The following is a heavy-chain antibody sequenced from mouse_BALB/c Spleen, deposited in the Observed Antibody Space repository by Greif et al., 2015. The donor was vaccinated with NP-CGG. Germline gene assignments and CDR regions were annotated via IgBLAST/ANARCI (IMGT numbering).Heavy chain of an antibody. V-gene: IGHV1S53*02. J-gene: IGHJ3*01. CDR1: GYTFTDHA. CDR2: ISPGNGDI. Sequence: QVQLQQSDAELVKPGASVKISCKASGYTFTDHAIHWVKQKPEQGLEWIGYISPGNGDIMYNEKFRGKATLTADKSSSTAYMQLNSLTSEDSAVYFCNYRYDGWFAYWGQGTLVTVSA. D-gene: IGHD2-14*01. CDR3: NYRYDGWFAY.